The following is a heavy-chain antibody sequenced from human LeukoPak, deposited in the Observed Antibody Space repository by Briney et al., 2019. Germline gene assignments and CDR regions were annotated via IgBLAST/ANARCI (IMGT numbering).Heavy chain of an antibody. V-gene: IGHV3-23*01. D-gene: IGHD5-18*01. Sequence: GGSLRLSCAASGFTVSSNYMSWVRQAPGKGLEWVSAISGSGGSTYYADSVKGRFTISRDNSKNTLYLQMNSLRAEDTAVYYCAKTFSYGYADYYYYGMDVWGQGTTVTVSS. CDR1: GFTVSSNY. CDR2: ISGSGGST. CDR3: AKTFSYGYADYYYYGMDV. J-gene: IGHJ6*02.